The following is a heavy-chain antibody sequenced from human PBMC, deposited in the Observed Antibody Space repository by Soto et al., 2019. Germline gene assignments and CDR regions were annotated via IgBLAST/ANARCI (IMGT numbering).Heavy chain of an antibody. CDR1: GGSISSSSYY. J-gene: IGHJ6*02. V-gene: IGHV4-39*01. CDR3: ARQYGDYDYYYYYGMDV. CDR2: IYYSGST. D-gene: IGHD4-17*01. Sequence: QLQLQESGPGLVKPSETLSLTCTVSGGSISSSSYYWGWIRQPPGKVLEWIGSIYYSGSTYYNPSLKSRVTISVDTSKNQFSLKLSSVTAADTAVYYCARQYGDYDYYYYYGMDVWGQGTTVTVSS.